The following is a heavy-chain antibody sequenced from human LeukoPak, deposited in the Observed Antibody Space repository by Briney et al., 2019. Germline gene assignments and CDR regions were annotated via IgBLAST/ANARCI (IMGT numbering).Heavy chain of an antibody. CDR1: GYTVTSYG. J-gene: IGHJ4*02. CDR2: ISAYKGNT. CDR3: ARDVLGPDY. Sequence: ASVKVPCKPSGYTVTSYGISWVRQAPGQRREWMGWISAYKGNTNYAQKPQGRVTMTTDKSTSTAYMVLRCLRCDDTARYCSARDVLGPDYWGEGTLVSASS. V-gene: IGHV1-18*01.